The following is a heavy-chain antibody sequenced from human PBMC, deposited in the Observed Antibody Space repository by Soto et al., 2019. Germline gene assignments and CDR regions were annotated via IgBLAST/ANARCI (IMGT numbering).Heavy chain of an antibody. D-gene: IGHD4-17*01. J-gene: IGHJ4*02. CDR1: GYTYTGYY. Sequence: ASVKVCCKASGYTYTGYYMHWVRQAPGQGLEWMGWINPNSGGTNYAQKFQGWVTMTRDTSISTAYMELSRLRSDDTAVYYCAREEGYGDYYFDYWGQGTLVTVSS. V-gene: IGHV1-2*04. CDR2: INPNSGGT. CDR3: AREEGYGDYYFDY.